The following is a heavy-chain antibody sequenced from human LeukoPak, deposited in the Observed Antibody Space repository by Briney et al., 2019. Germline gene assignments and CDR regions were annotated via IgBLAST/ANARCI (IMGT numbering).Heavy chain of an antibody. CDR3: AMAHSSGWYDAFDI. V-gene: IGHV3-21*01. D-gene: IGHD6-19*01. Sequence: GGSLRLSCAASGFPFSSYSMSWVRQAPGKGLEWVSSISSSSSYIYYADSVKGRFSISRDNAKNSVYLQMNSLRAEDTAVYYCAMAHSSGWYDAFDIWGQGTMVTVSS. CDR2: ISSSSSYI. CDR1: GFPFSSYS. J-gene: IGHJ3*02.